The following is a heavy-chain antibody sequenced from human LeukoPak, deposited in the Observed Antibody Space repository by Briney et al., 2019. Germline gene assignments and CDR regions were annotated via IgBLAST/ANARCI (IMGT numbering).Heavy chain of an antibody. Sequence: SETLSLTCTVSGYSISSGYYWGWIRQPPGKGLEWIGSIYHSGSTYYNPSLKSRVTISVDTSKNQFSLKLSSVTAADTAVYYCASHTYYYGSGSYPFDYWGQGTLVTVSS. CDR2: IYHSGST. CDR3: ASHTYYYGSGSYPFDY. D-gene: IGHD3-10*01. CDR1: GYSISSGYY. V-gene: IGHV4-38-2*02. J-gene: IGHJ4*02.